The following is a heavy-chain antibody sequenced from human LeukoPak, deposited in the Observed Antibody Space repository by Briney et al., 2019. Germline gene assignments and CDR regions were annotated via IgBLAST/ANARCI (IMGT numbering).Heavy chain of an antibody. CDR2: IIPIFGTA. D-gene: IGHD5-18*01. V-gene: IGHV1-69*01. CDR3: AGRDTAMAHDY. J-gene: IGHJ4*02. CDR1: GGTFSSYA. Sequence: GASVKVSRKASGGTFSSYAISWVRQAPGQGLEWMGGIIPIFGTANYAQKFQGRVTITADESASTAYMELSSLRSEDTAVYYCAGRDTAMAHDYWGQGTLVTVSS.